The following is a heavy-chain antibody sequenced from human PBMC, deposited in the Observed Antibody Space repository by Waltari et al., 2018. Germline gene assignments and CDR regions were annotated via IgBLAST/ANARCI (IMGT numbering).Heavy chain of an antibody. D-gene: IGHD4-17*01. CDR2: IYHGGTT. Sequence: QVQLQESGPGLVTPSGTLSLTCDVSGGSISTNHWWRWVRQSPGKGLEWIGEIYHGGTTNYNPSLKSRVTMSVDKSQNQFSLKLSSVTAADTAIYYCARYVYGDYFVEYWGQGTLVTVSS. CDR1: GGSISTNHW. CDR3: ARYVYGDYFVEY. J-gene: IGHJ4*02. V-gene: IGHV4-4*02.